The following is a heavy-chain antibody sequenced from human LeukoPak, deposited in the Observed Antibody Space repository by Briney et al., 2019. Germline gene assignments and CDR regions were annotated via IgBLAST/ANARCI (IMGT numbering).Heavy chain of an antibody. V-gene: IGHV4-34*01. CDR3: AYSSSWYNFFDY. Sequence: SETLSLTCAVYGGSFSGYYWSWIRQPPGKGLEWIGEINHSGSTNYNPSLKSRVTISVDTSKNQFSLKLSSVTAADTAVYYCAYSSSWYNFFDYWGQGTLVTVSS. CDR2: INHSGST. J-gene: IGHJ4*02. CDR1: GGSFSGYY. D-gene: IGHD6-13*01.